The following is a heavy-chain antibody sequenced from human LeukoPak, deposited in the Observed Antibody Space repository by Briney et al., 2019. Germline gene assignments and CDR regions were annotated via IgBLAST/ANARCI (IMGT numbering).Heavy chain of an antibody. CDR1: GGTISTTNYY. J-gene: IGHJ5*02. CDR2: IYSSGNT. V-gene: IGHV4-39*01. CDR3: ARHSGLRSPFDP. D-gene: IGHD3-3*01. Sequence: SETLSLTCTVSGGTISTTNYYWGWIRQPPGRDLEWIGSIYSSGNTYYNPSLESRVTIPVDTSKNQLSLKLTSATAADTSVYYCARHSGLRSPFDPWGQGTLVTVSS.